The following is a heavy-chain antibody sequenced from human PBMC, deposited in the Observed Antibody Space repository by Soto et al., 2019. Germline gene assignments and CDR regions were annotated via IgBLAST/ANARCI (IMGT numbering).Heavy chain of an antibody. CDR2: IYYSGST. CDR1: GGSISSSSYY. Sequence: SETLSLTCTVSGGSISSSSYYWGWIRQPPGKGLEWIGSIYYSGSTYYNPSLKSRVTISVEPSKNQYSLKLSSVTAADTAVHYCARHLREYSGYDPRRNYYYYYYMDVWGKGTTVTVSS. CDR3: ARHLREYSGYDPRRNYYYYYYMDV. V-gene: IGHV4-39*01. J-gene: IGHJ6*03. D-gene: IGHD5-12*01.